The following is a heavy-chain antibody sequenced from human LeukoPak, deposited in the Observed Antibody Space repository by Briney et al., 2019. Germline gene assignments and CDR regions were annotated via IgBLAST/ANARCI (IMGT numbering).Heavy chain of an antibody. CDR2: IYYSGST. CDR3: ARGLYTQQLVPAFDI. V-gene: IGHV4-59*01. CDR1: GGSISSYY. Sequence: PSETLSLTCTVSGGSISSYYWSWIRQPPGKGLEWIGYIYYSGSTYYNPSLKSRVTISVDTSKNQFSLKLSSVTAADTAVYYCARGLYTQQLVPAFDIWGQGTMVTVSS. J-gene: IGHJ3*02. D-gene: IGHD6-13*01.